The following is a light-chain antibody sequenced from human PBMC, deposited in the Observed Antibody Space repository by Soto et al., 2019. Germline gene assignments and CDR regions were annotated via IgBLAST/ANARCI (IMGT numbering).Light chain of an antibody. CDR3: QQGGSSIP. Sequence: VGLTQSPGTLSLSPGESATLSCRASQSVSGSHLAWYQHKVGRAPSLLIYGAASRATGIPDRFSGSGSGTYFALTISMVEAEDSVVYCWQQGGSSIPFGRGTRLE. CDR2: GAA. V-gene: IGKV3-20*01. J-gene: IGKJ5*01. CDR1: QSVSGSH.